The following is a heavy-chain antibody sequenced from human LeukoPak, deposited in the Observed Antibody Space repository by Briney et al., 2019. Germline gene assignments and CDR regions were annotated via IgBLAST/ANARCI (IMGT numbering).Heavy chain of an antibody. CDR2: ISYDGSNK. Sequence: QAGGSLRLSCAASGFTFSSYAMHWVRQAPGKGLEWVAVISYDGSNKYYANSVKGRFTISRDNSKNTLYLQMNSLRTEDTAVYYCARDLGYYGSGSYYSVFDYWGQGTLVTDSS. CDR1: GFTFSSYA. CDR3: ARDLGYYGSGSYYSVFDY. J-gene: IGHJ4*02. V-gene: IGHV3-30*04. D-gene: IGHD3-10*01.